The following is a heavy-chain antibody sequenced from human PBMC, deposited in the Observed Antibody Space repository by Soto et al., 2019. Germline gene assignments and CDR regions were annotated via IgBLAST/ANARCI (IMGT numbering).Heavy chain of an antibody. Sequence: GGSLRLSCAASGFTFSSYGMHWVRQAPGKGLEWVAVISYDGSNKYYADSVKGRFTISRDNSKNTLYLQMNSLRAEDTAVYYGAKDGYSSRYFDYWGQGNMVTVSS. CDR2: ISYDGSNK. CDR3: AKDGYSSRYFDY. D-gene: IGHD6-13*01. J-gene: IGHJ4*02. V-gene: IGHV3-30*18. CDR1: GFTFSSYG.